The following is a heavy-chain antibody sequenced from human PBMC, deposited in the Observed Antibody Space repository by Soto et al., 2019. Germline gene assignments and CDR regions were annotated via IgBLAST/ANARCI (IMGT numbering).Heavy chain of an antibody. J-gene: IGHJ4*02. V-gene: IGHV4-59*01. CDR2: IYYSGST. CDR1: GGSISSYY. Sequence: ETLSLTCTVSGGSISSYYWSWIRQPPGKGLEWIGYIYYSGSTNYNPSLKSRVTISVDTSKNRFSLKLSSVTAADTAVYYCAREFRSSWYYYFDYWGQGTQVTVSS. D-gene: IGHD6-13*01. CDR3: AREFRSSWYYYFDY.